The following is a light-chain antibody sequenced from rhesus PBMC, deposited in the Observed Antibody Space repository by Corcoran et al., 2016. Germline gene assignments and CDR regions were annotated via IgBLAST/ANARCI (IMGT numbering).Light chain of an antibody. CDR2: EVT. Sequence: QSALTQPPSVSKSLGQSVTISCTGTSNDIGADNGVSWFLQPPATAPRLLIYEVTNRPSGVSDRFSGSKSGNTASLTISGLQAEDEADYCCGSYGSGSTFIFGGGTRLTVL. J-gene: IGLJ1*01. CDR1: SNDIGADNG. CDR3: GSYGSGSTFI. V-gene: IGLV2-38*01.